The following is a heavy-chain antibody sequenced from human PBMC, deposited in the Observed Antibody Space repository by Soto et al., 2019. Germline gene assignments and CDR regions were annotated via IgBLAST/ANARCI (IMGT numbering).Heavy chain of an antibody. CDR3: ASGGN. CDR2: MTDTGKT. CDR1: GGSLSGYY. Sequence: QVQLQQWGAGLLKPSETLSLTCAVFGGSLSGYYWSWIRQPPGKGLEWIGEMTDTGKTNYSPSLKSRVTISLDTSKNHFSLRLSSVTAADTAVYYCASGGNWGQGTLVTVSS. D-gene: IGHD3-10*01. J-gene: IGHJ4*02. V-gene: IGHV4-34*01.